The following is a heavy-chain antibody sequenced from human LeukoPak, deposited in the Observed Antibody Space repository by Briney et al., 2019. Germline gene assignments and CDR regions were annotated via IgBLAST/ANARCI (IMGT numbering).Heavy chain of an antibody. D-gene: IGHD6-13*01. CDR1: GGSISSYY. Sequence: SETLSLTCTVSGGSISSYYGSWLRQPPGKGLEWIGYIYYRGSTNYNPSLKSRVTISVDTSKNQFSLKLSSVTAADTAVYYCARWSYSSSWYVDYWGQGTLVIVSS. V-gene: IGHV4-59*01. CDR2: IYYRGST. CDR3: ARWSYSSSWYVDY. J-gene: IGHJ4*02.